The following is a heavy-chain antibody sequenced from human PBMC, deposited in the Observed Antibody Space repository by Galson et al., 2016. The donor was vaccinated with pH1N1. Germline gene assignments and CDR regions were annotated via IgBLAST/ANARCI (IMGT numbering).Heavy chain of an antibody. CDR1: GYRFSNYW. V-gene: IGHV5-51*01. J-gene: IGHJ3*02. CDR2: IYPADSHT. D-gene: IGHD5-12*01. CDR3: ARQGGYNGGRVDFGAYDI. Sequence: QSGAEVKKPGESLKISRKGSGYRFSNYWIGWMRQMPGKGLECMGIIYPADSHTKYSQSFQGQVTISVDKSDSTAYLQWSRLKASDTAMYYCARQGGYNGGRVDFGAYDIWGQGTMVTVSP.